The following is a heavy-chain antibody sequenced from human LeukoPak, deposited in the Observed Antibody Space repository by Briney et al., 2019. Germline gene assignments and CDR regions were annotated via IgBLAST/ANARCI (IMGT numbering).Heavy chain of an antibody. CDR1: GFTFDDYG. CDR3: ARDYYGDSYFDY. D-gene: IGHD4-17*01. Sequence: GGSLRLSCAASGFTFDDYGMNWVRQAPGKGLEWVTVINWNGGSTAYADSVKGRFTISRDNAKNSLYLQMNSLRAEDTALYFCARDYYGDSYFDYWGQGTLVTVSS. J-gene: IGHJ4*02. V-gene: IGHV3-20*04. CDR2: INWNGGST.